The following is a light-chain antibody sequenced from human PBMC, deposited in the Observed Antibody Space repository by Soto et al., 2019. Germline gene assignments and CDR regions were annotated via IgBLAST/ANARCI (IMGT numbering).Light chain of an antibody. V-gene: IGLV7-46*01. CDR2: DTS. CDR1: TGAVTSGHY. J-gene: IGLJ3*02. CDR3: LLLYSGGRV. Sequence: QAVVTQEPSLTVSPGGTVTLTCGSNTGAVTSGHYPYWFQQKPGQAPRTLIYDTSNKHSWTPARFSGSLLGGKAALTLSGAQPEDEADYYCLLLYSGGRVFGGGPKLTVL.